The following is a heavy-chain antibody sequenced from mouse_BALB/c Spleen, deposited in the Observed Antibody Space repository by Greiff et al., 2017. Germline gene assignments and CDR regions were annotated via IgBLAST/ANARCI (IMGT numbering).Heavy chain of an antibody. CDR3: ARRGGNYPYWYFDV. CDR1: GYAFSSSW. J-gene: IGHJ1*01. CDR2: IYPGDGDT. D-gene: IGHD2-1*01. V-gene: IGHV1-82*01. Sequence: QVQLQQSGPELVKPGASVKISCKASGYAFSSSWMNWVKQRPGQGLEWIGRIYPGDGDTNYNGKFKGKATLTADKSSSTAYMQLSSLTSVDSAVYFCARRGGNYPYWYFDVWGAGTTVTGSS.